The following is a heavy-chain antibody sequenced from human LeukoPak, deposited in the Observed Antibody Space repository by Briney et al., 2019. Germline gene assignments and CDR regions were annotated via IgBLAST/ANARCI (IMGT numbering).Heavy chain of an antibody. D-gene: IGHD5-18*01. Sequence: GGSLRLSCAASGFTFDDYAMHWFRQAPEKGLEWVSLISGDGGSTYYADSVKGRFTISRDNSNNSLYLQMNSLRTEDTALYYCAKDRGYSYGRGLYYFDYCGQGTLITVSS. CDR3: AKDRGYSYGRGLYYFDY. CDR2: ISGDGGST. V-gene: IGHV3-43*02. CDR1: GFTFDDYA. J-gene: IGHJ4*02.